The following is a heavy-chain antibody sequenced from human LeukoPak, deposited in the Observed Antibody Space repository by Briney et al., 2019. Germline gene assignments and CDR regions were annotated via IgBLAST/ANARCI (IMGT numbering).Heavy chain of an antibody. V-gene: IGHV4-59*12. J-gene: IGHJ5*02. CDR3: ARDRIAVSDPPNWFDP. CDR1: GGSITSYY. Sequence: SETLSLTCTVSGGSITSYYWSWIRQPPGKGLEWIGYIYYKGNTKYNASLKSRVTMSVDTSKNLFFMKLTSVTAADTAVYYCARDRIAVSDPPNWFDPWGQGTLVTVSS. D-gene: IGHD6-19*01. CDR2: IYYKGNT.